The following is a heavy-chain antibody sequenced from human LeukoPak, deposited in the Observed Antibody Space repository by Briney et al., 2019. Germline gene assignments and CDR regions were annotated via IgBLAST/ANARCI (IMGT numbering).Heavy chain of an antibody. CDR1: GFTFSSYG. D-gene: IGHD4-11*01. J-gene: IGHJ4*02. CDR3: ARDMDYRRFDY. CDR2: IWYDGSNK. Sequence: PGRSLRLSCAASGFTFSSYGMHWVRQARGKGLEWVAVIWYDGSNKYYADSVKGRFTISRDNSKNTLYLQMNSLRAEDTAVYYCARDMDYRRFDYWGQGTLVTVSS. V-gene: IGHV3-33*01.